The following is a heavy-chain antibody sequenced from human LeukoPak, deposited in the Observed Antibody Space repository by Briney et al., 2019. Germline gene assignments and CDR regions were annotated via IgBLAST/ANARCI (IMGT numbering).Heavy chain of an antibody. CDR2: ISARNGNT. J-gene: IGHJ6*02. D-gene: IGHD7-27*01. V-gene: IGHV1-18*01. CDR1: GYTFTTYG. CDR3: AREGQWVITGEHNYCGMDV. Sequence: ASVKVSCKASGYTFTTYGISWVRQAPGQGLEWMGWISARNGNTNYAQKLQGRVTMTTDTSTTTAYMELRSLRSDDTAVYYCAREGQWVITGEHNYCGMDVWGQGTTVTVSS.